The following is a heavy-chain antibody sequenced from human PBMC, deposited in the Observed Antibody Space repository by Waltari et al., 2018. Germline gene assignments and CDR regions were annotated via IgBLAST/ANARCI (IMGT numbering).Heavy chain of an antibody. J-gene: IGHJ4*02. D-gene: IGHD3-3*01. CDR3: ARDFYDVTSGFYTPGLFDY. V-gene: IGHV3-7*01. Sequence: EVQLVDSGGGLVQPGGSLRLSCAASGFTFSTYWMSWVRQAPGKGLEWGATVKQDGSDKYYVDSVKGRFTISRDNGDNSLYLQMNSLRAEDTAVYYCARDFYDVTSGFYTPGLFDYWGQGSLVTVSS. CDR2: VKQDGSDK. CDR1: GFTFSTYW.